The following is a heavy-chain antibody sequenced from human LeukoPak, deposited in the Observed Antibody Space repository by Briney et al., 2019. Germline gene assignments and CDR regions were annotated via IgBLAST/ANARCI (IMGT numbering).Heavy chain of an antibody. CDR3: AREDQGLYYDSSGYYYGDAFDI. V-gene: IGHV4-31*03. J-gene: IGHJ3*02. CDR2: IYYSGST. Sequence: PSQTLSLTCTVSGGSISSGGYYWSWIRQHPGKGLEWIGYIYYSGSTYYNPSLKSRVTISVDTSKNQFSLKLSSVTAADTAVYYCAREDQGLYYDSSGYYYGDAFDIWGQGTMVTVSS. CDR1: GGSISSGGYY. D-gene: IGHD3-22*01.